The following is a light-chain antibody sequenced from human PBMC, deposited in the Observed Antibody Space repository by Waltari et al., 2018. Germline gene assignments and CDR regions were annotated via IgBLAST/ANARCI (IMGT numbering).Light chain of an antibody. CDR1: QSLLHSNGYNY. Sequence: DIVMTQSPLSLPVTPGEPASISCRSSQSLLHSNGYNYLDWYLQKTGQSPQVLIYLSSSRASGVPDRFSGSGSGTDFTLNISRVEAEDVGVYYCMQALQTPLTFGGGTKEEIK. J-gene: IGKJ4*01. CDR2: LSS. CDR3: MQALQTPLT. V-gene: IGKV2-28*01.